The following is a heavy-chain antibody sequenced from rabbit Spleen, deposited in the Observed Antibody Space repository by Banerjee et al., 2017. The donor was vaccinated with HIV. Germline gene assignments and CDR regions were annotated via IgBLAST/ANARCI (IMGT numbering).Heavy chain of an antibody. CDR2: IYAGDGST. V-gene: IGHV1S40*01. J-gene: IGHJ4*01. CDR3: ARGSATMTMVITGYYFNL. Sequence: QSLEESGGDLVKPGASLTLTCTASGFSFSSAYYMCWVRQAPGKGLEWIACIYAGDGSTAYANWAKGRFTISKTSSTTVTLQMTSLTAADTATYFCARGSATMTMVITGYYFNLWGPGTLVTVS. CDR1: GFSFSSAYY. D-gene: IGHD2-1*01.